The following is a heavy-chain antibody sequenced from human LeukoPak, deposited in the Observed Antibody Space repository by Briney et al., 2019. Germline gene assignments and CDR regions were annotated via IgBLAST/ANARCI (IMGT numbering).Heavy chain of an antibody. Sequence: GGSLRLSCAASGFTFSVYAMNWVRQAPGKGLEWVSTIGSSGVTYYADSVKGRFTISRDNSKNTLYLQMNSLRAEDTAVYYCASDQTYCSSTSCHPGPFDYWGQGTLVTVSS. D-gene: IGHD2-2*01. J-gene: IGHJ4*02. CDR1: GFTFSVYA. CDR3: ASDQTYCSSTSCHPGPFDY. CDR2: IGSSGVT. V-gene: IGHV3-23*01.